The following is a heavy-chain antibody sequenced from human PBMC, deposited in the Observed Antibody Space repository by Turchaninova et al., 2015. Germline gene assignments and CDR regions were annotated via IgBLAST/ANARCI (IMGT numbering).Heavy chain of an antibody. CDR1: GFTFSIYW. V-gene: IGHV3-7*03. CDR2: KKQDGSEK. CDR3: ARDFASYYYGMDV. Sequence: EVQVVESGGGLVQPGGSLRLSCAASGFTFSIYWMSWVRQAPGKGLAWVANKKQDGSEKYYVGSVKGRFTISRDNAKNSLYLQMNNLRAEDTAVYYCARDFASYYYGMDVWGQGTTVTVSS. J-gene: IGHJ6*02.